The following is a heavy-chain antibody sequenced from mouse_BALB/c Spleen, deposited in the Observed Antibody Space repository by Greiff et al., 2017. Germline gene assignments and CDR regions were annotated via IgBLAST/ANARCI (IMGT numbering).Heavy chain of an antibody. V-gene: IGHV3-8*02. J-gene: IGHJ3*01. Sequence: VQLKQSGPSLVKPSPPLSLTCSVPGDSFTSGYWNWLRKFPGNKLEYMGYISYSGSTYYNPSLKSRISITRDTSKNHYYLQLNSVTTEDTGTYCCVRFEKQRRLCWFGYWGQGTQATGS. CDR3: VRFEKQRRLCWFGY. CDR1: GDSFTSGY. CDR2: ISYSGST. D-gene: IGHD3-2*02.